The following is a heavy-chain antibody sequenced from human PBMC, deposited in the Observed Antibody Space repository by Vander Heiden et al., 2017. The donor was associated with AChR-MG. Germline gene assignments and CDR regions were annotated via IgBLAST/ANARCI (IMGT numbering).Heavy chain of an antibody. J-gene: IGHJ4*02. Sequence: EVQLVESGGGLVKPGGSLRLSCAASGFTFSSYSMNWVRQAAGKGLEWVSSISSRRSYIYYADSVKGRFTISRDNAKNSLYLQMNSLRAEDTAVYYCARAESGVAAEFDYWGQGTLVTVSS. CDR1: GFTFSSYS. CDR3: ARAESGVAAEFDY. CDR2: ISSRRSYI. V-gene: IGHV3-21*01. D-gene: IGHD6-13*01.